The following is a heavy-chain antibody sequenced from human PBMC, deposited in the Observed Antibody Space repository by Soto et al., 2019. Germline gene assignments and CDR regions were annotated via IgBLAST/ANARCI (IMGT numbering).Heavy chain of an antibody. V-gene: IGHV4-39*01. D-gene: IGHD2-15*01. CDR2: IYFSGST. Sequence: SETLSLTCTVSGGSISGSSFYWGWIRQSPGKGLEWIGGIYFSGSTFFNPSLESRVTISVDTSKNQFSLKMTSVTAADTAVYHCARHSRYCSDYICYSFDHWGQGTLVTVSS. CDR3: ARHSRYCSDYICYSFDH. J-gene: IGHJ4*02. CDR1: GGSISGSSFY.